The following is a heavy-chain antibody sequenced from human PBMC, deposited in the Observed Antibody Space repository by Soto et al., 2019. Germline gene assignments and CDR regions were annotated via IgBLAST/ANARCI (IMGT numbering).Heavy chain of an antibody. CDR2: IYHSGST. J-gene: IGHJ4*02. CDR1: GGSISSSNW. D-gene: IGHD3-3*01. Sequence: SETLSLTCAVSGGSISSSNWWSWVRQPPGKGLEWIGEIYHSGSTNYNPSLKSRVTISVDKSKNQFSLKLSSVTAADTAVYYRAREGDFWSGYPTQWGQGTLVTVSS. V-gene: IGHV4-4*02. CDR3: AREGDFWSGYPTQ.